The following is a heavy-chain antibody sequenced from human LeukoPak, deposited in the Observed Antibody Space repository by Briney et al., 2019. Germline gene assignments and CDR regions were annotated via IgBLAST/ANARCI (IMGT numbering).Heavy chain of an antibody. CDR1: GVSISSYY. CDR3: ASTYYYDSSGSFDY. D-gene: IGHD3-22*01. CDR2: IYYSGST. Sequence: SETLSLTCTVSGVSISSYYWSWIRQPPGKGLEWIGYIYYSGSTNYNPSLKSRVTISVDTSENQFSLKLSSVTAADTAVYYCASTYYYDSSGSFDYWGQGTLVTVSS. V-gene: IGHV4-59*01. J-gene: IGHJ4*02.